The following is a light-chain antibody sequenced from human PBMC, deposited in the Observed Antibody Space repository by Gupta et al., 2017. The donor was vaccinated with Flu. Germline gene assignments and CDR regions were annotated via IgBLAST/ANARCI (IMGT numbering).Light chain of an antibody. CDR3: YSPASTDNHQAV. CDR2: ANN. CDR1: SLRNSY. V-gene: IGLV3-19*01. J-gene: IGLJ2*01. Sequence: QTVRITCQGDSLRNSYSSCYQQQPGPAPALVIFANNIRPSAIPDRFSFSSSGNTASLTITVAQAEDEADDDCYSPASTDNHQAVFGGGTKLTVL.